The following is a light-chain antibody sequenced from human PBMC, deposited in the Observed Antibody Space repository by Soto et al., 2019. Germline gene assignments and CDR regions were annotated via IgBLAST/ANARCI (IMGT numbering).Light chain of an antibody. J-gene: IGKJ5*01. CDR1: QSVSNNY. CDR3: QQYKSWPIT. CDR2: GTS. V-gene: IGKV3-20*01. Sequence: EIVLTQSPGTLSLSPGERATLSCKTSQSVSNNYLAWYQQKPGQAPRLLIYGTSNRATGIPDRFTGSGSGTECTLTISSLQSEDVAMYYCQQYKSWPITFGQGTRLEIK.